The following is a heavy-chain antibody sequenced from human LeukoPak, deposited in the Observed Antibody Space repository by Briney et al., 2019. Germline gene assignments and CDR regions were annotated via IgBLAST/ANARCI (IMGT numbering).Heavy chain of an antibody. CDR3: ATYYYDSSGYRDYFDY. V-gene: IGHV1-2*02. Sequence: ASVKVSCKASGYTFTGYYMHWVRQAPGQGLEWMGWINPNSGGTNYAQKFQGRVTMTRDTPISTAYMELSRLRSDDTAVYYCATYYYDSSGYRDYFDYWGQGTLVTVSS. CDR2: INPNSGGT. D-gene: IGHD3-22*01. CDR1: GYTFTGYY. J-gene: IGHJ4*02.